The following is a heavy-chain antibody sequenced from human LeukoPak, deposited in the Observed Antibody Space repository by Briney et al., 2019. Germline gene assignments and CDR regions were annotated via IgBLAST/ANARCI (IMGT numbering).Heavy chain of an antibody. J-gene: IGHJ4*02. Sequence: SGGSLRLSCAASEFTFSSYSMNWVRQAPGKGLEWVSYITNSGNSKSYADSVKGRFTISRDNTKNSLYLQMNGLRAEDTAVYYCARAIAAACDYWGQGTLVTVSS. D-gene: IGHD6-13*01. V-gene: IGHV3-48*01. CDR1: EFTFSSYS. CDR2: ITNSGNSK. CDR3: ARAIAAACDY.